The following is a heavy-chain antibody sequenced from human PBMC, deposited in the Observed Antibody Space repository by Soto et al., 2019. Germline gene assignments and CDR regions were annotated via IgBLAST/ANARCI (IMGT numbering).Heavy chain of an antibody. CDR1: GFTVSSNY. J-gene: IGHJ6*03. Sequence: PGGSLRLSCAASGFTVSSNYMSWVRQAPGKGLEWVSVIYSGGSTYYADSVKGRFTISRHNSKNTLYLQMNSLRAEDTAVYYCAIDSWGELSLFNYYYYYMDVWGKGTTVTVSS. V-gene: IGHV3-53*04. CDR3: AIDSWGELSLFNYYYYYMDV. CDR2: IYSGGST. D-gene: IGHD3-16*02.